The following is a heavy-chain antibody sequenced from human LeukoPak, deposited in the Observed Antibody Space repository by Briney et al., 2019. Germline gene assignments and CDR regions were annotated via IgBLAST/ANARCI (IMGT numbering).Heavy chain of an antibody. Sequence: GGSLRLSCAASGFTVSSNDMSWVRQAPGKGLEWVSVIYSGGGTNSADSVKGRFTISRDNSKNTLYLQMNSLRAEDTAVYFCARGHNRYYFDYWGQGTLVIVSS. D-gene: IGHD2/OR15-2a*01. J-gene: IGHJ4*02. CDR2: IYSGGGT. V-gene: IGHV3-66*01. CDR3: ARGHNRYYFDY. CDR1: GFTVSSND.